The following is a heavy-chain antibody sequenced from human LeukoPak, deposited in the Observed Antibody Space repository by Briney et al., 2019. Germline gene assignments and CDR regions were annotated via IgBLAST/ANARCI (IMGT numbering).Heavy chain of an antibody. CDR3: ARGATRPPYSSSWYVRISYYFDY. V-gene: IGHV4-34*01. D-gene: IGHD6-13*01. Sequence: SETLSLTCAVYGGSFSGYYWSWIRQPPGKGLEWIGEINHSGSTNYNPSLKSRVTISVDTSKNQFSLKLSSVAAADTAVYYCARGATRPPYSSSWYVRISYYFDYWGQGTLVTVSS. CDR2: INHSGST. CDR1: GGSFSGYY. J-gene: IGHJ4*02.